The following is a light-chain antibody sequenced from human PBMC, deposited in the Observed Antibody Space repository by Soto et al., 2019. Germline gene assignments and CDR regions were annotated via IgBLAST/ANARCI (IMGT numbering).Light chain of an antibody. V-gene: IGKV3-11*01. CDR3: QQRSNLIT. CDR1: QSVGPY. J-gene: IGKJ5*01. CDR2: ETS. Sequence: EIVLTQSPATLSLSPGESATLSCRASQSVGPYLAWYQQKPGQAPRLIIYETSNRVTGVPARFSGSGSGTDFTLTINSAEPEDLAIYYCQQRSNLITFGQGTRLEMK.